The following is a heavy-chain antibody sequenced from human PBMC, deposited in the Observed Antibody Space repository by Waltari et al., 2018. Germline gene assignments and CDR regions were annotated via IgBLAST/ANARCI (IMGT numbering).Heavy chain of an antibody. CDR3: ARRAGKYFDWLLSHGAFDI. V-gene: IGHV4-38-2*01. D-gene: IGHD3-9*01. J-gene: IGHJ3*02. CDR2: IYHSGST. CDR1: GYSISSGYY. Sequence: QVQLQESGPGLVKPSETLSLTCAVSGYSISSGYYWGWIRQPPGKGLEWIGSIYHSGSTYYNPSLKRRVTISVGTSKNQFSLKLSSVTAADTAVYYCARRAGKYFDWLLSHGAFDIWGQGTMVTVSS.